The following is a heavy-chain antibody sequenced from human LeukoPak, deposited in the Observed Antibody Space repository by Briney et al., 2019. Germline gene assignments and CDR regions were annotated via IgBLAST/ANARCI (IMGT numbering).Heavy chain of an antibody. V-gene: IGHV1-69*05. CDR2: IIPIFGTA. D-gene: IGHD3-10*01. CDR3: ARGKLAVRGDDAFDI. J-gene: IGHJ3*02. Sequence: SVKVSCKASGGTFSSYAISWVRQAPGQGLEWMGGIIPIFGTANYAQKFQGGVTITTDESTSTAYMELSSLRSEDTAVYYCARGKLAVRGDDAFDIWGQGTMVTVSS. CDR1: GGTFSSYA.